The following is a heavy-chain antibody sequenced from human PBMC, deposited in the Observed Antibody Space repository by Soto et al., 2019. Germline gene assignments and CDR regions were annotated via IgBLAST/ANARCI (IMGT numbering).Heavy chain of an antibody. CDR1: GFTFSSYD. V-gene: IGHV3-13*04. J-gene: IGHJ3*02. CDR2: IGTAGDT. D-gene: IGHD3-10*01. Sequence: PGGSLRLSCAASGFTFSSYDMHWVRQATGKGLEWVSAIGTAGDTYYPGSVKGRFTISRENAKNSLYLQMNSLRAGDTAVYYCASRITMVRGVGGGDAFDIWGQGTMVTVSS. CDR3: ASRITMVRGVGGGDAFDI.